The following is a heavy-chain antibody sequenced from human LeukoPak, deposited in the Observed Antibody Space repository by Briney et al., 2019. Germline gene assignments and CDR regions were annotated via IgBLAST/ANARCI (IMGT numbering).Heavy chain of an antibody. D-gene: IGHD3-3*01. V-gene: IGHV1-18*01. CDR2: ITPYNGNT. Sequence: APQKGSCKAPGYTFRSYDITWVRQAPGHGLDWMGWITPYNGNTDYVQKVQGRVTMTADTSTSTGYMELRSLISDDTAVYYWARLNSASNFLDYWGQGTLVTVSS. CDR1: GYTFRSYD. CDR3: ARLNSASNFLDY. J-gene: IGHJ4*02.